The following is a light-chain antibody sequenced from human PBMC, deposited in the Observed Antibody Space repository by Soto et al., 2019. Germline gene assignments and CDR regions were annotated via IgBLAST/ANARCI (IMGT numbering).Light chain of an antibody. CDR1: QTISSW. CDR2: KAS. J-gene: IGKJ5*01. Sequence: DIQMTQSPSSLSGSVGDRVTITCRASQTISSWLAWYQQKPGKAPKLLIYKASTLKSGVPSRFSGSGSGTDFTLTISSLEPEDFAVYYCQQRSNFITFGQGTRLEIK. CDR3: QQRSNFIT. V-gene: IGKV1-5*03.